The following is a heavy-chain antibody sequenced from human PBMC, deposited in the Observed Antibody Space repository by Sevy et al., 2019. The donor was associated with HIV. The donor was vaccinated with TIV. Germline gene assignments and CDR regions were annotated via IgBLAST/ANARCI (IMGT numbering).Heavy chain of an antibody. Sequence: GGSLRLSCSASGFTFSSYALLWVRQAPGKGLEWVSLISYDGRNKYYSDSVKGRFAISRDESKTTLFLQMESLRTEETVIYYCARVGVSYCTDDCYHRFDYWGRGTLVTVSS. CDR3: ARVGVSYCTDDCYHRFDY. CDR2: ISYDGRNK. J-gene: IGHJ4*02. V-gene: IGHV3-30*09. CDR1: GFTFSSYA. D-gene: IGHD2-21*02.